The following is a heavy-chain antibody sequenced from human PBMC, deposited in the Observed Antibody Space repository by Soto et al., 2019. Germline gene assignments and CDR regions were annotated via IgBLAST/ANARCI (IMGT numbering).Heavy chain of an antibody. V-gene: IGHV1-3*01. CDR1: GYTFTSYA. J-gene: IGHJ6*02. Sequence: ASVKVSCKASGYTFTSYAIHWMRQAPGQRLEWMGWINAGNGNTQYSQRFQGRVTITRDTSANTAYMELNSLRSEDTAVYYCARWPRYFDWPPSHYGMDVWGQGTTVTVSS. D-gene: IGHD3-9*01. CDR3: ARWPRYFDWPPSHYGMDV. CDR2: INAGNGNT.